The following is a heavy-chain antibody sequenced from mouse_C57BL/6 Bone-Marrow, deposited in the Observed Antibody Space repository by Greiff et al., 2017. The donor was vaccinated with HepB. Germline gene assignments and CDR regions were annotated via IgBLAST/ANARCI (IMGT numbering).Heavy chain of an antibody. CDR1: GFTFSSYG. CDR2: ISSGGSYT. V-gene: IGHV5-6*01. Sequence: EVKLVESGGDLVKPGGSLKLSCAASGFTFSSYGMSWVRQTPDKRLEWVATISSGGSYTYYPDSVKGRFTISRDNAKNTLYLQMSSLKSEDTAMYYCARITTVVARDYWYFDVWGTGTTVTVSS. D-gene: IGHD1-1*01. CDR3: ARITTVVARDYWYFDV. J-gene: IGHJ1*03.